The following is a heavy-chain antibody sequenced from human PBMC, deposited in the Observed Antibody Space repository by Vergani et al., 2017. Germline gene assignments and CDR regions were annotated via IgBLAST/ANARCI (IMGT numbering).Heavy chain of an antibody. CDR1: GGSISSGGYS. J-gene: IGHJ4*02. CDR3: ARVRLDYYDSSGYYHYFDY. CDR2: IYHSGST. Sequence: QVQLQESGPGLVKPSQTLSLTCAVSGGSISSGGYSWSWIRQPPGKGLEWIGYIYHSGSTYYNPSLKSRVTISVDRSKNQFSLKLSSVTAADTAVYYCARVRLDYYDSSGYYHYFDYWGQGTLVTVSS. D-gene: IGHD3-22*01. V-gene: IGHV4-30-2*01.